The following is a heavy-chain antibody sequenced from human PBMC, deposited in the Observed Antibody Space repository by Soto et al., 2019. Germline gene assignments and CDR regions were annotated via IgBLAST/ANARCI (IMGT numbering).Heavy chain of an antibody. CDR3: ARDLGGNYHYDY. CDR1: GYSFTNYW. V-gene: IGHV5-51*01. D-gene: IGHD1-7*01. J-gene: IGHJ4*01. Sequence: PGESLKISCQGSGYSFTNYWIAWVRQMPGKGLEWMGFIYPADSDTRYSPSFQGQVKISADKSIGTAYLQWSSLRASDSGIYYCARDLGGNYHYDYWGQGTLVTVSS. CDR2: IYPADSDT.